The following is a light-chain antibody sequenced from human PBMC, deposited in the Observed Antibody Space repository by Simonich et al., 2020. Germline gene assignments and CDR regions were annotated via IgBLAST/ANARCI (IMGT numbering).Light chain of an antibody. CDR2: GAP. CDR1: QSVLYSSNNKNY. CDR3: QQYYSTPYT. V-gene: IGKV4-1*01. Sequence: DIVMTQSPDSLAGSLGERATINCQSRQSVLYSSNNKNYLAWYQQKPGQPPKLLIYGAPTRESGVPDRFSGSGSGTDFTLTISSLQAEDVAVYYCQQYYSTPYTFGQGTKLEIK. J-gene: IGKJ2*01.